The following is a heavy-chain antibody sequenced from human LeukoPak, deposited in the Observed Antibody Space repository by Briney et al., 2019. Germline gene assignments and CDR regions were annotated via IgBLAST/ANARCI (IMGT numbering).Heavy chain of an antibody. CDR2: INPSGGST. CDR1: GYTFTSYY. CDR3: ARVFPRWLQLGLGAFDI. D-gene: IGHD5-24*01. V-gene: IGHV1-46*01. J-gene: IGHJ3*02. Sequence: ASVKVSCKASGYTFTSYYMHWVRQAPGQGLEWMGIINPSGGSTSYAQKFQGRVTMTRDTSTSTVYMELSSLRSEDTTVYYCARVFPRWLQLGLGAFDIWGQGTMVTVSS.